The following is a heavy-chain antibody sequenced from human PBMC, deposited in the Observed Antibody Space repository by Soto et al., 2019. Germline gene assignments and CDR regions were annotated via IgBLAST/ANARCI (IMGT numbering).Heavy chain of an antibody. J-gene: IGHJ5*02. Sequence: QVQLVESGGGVVQPGRSLRLSCAASGFTFSSYGMHWVRQAPGKGLEWVAVISYDGSNKYYADSVKGRFTISRDNSKNTLYLQMNSLSAEDTAVYYCASSSSGSWFDPWGQGTLVTVSS. V-gene: IGHV3-30*03. CDR2: ISYDGSNK. CDR3: ASSSSGSWFDP. D-gene: IGHD1-26*01. CDR1: GFTFSSYG.